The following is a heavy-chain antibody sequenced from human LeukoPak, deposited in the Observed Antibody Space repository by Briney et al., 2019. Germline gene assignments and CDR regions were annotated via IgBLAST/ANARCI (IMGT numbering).Heavy chain of an antibody. CDR1: GYSISNNYY. CDR3: ASPHLNCSSTSCYTVRAFDI. CDR2: IYHSGST. D-gene: IGHD2-2*02. J-gene: IGHJ3*02. Sequence: SETLSLSCTVSGYSISNNYYWGWIRQPPGKGLEWIGSIYHSGSTYYNPSLKSRVTISVDTSKNQFSLKLSSVTAADTAVYYCASPHLNCSSTSCYTVRAFDIWGQGTMVTVSS. V-gene: IGHV4-38-2*02.